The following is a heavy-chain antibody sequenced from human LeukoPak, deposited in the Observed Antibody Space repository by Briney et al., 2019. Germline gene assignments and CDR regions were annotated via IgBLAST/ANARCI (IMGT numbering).Heavy chain of an antibody. CDR3: ARDGTHYDSSGYLDY. D-gene: IGHD3-22*01. Sequence: GGSLRLSCAASGFAFSSYAMNWVRQAPGKGLEWVSAINGNGGSTYYADSVKGRFTITRDNSKNTVYVQMSSLRAEDTAVYYCARDGTHYDSSGYLDYWGQGTLVTVSS. CDR2: INGNGGST. V-gene: IGHV3-23*01. J-gene: IGHJ4*02. CDR1: GFAFSSYA.